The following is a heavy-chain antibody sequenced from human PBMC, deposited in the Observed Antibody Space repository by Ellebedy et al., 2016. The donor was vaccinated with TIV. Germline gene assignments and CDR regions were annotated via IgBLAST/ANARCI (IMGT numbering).Heavy chain of an antibody. J-gene: IGHJ6*02. CDR1: GYSFTSYW. CDR2: IYPADSDT. CDR3: ARSSSGGSNFYYYGMDV. V-gene: IGHV5-51*01. Sequence: GESLKISCKGSGYSFTSYWIAWVRQMPGKGLEWMGIIYPADSDTRYSPSFRGQVTISADKSISTAYLQWSSLKASDTAMYYCARSSSGGSNFYYYGMDVWGQGTTVTVSS. D-gene: IGHD2-15*01.